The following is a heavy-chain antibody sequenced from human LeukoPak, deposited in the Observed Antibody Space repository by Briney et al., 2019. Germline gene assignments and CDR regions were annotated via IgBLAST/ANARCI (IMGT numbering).Heavy chain of an antibody. CDR2: ISAYNGNT. Sequence: ASVKVSCKASGYTFTSYGISWVRQAPGQGLEWMGWISAYNGNTNYAQKLQGRVTMTTDTSTSTAYMELRSLRSDDTTVYYCARLFMTSFGGTYYYYYMDVWGKGTTVTVSS. D-gene: IGHD3-10*01. J-gene: IGHJ6*03. CDR1: GYTFTSYG. CDR3: ARLFMTSFGGTYYYYYMDV. V-gene: IGHV1-18*01.